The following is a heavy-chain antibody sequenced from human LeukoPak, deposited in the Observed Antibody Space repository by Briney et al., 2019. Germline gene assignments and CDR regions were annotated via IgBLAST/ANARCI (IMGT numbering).Heavy chain of an antibody. CDR3: ARASRYLRYFDY. CDR1: GFTFSSYA. CDR2: ISSSGSTI. V-gene: IGHV3-48*04. Sequence: GGSLRLSCAASGFTFSSYAMSWVRQAPGKGLEWVSYISSSGSTIYYADSVKGRFTISRDNAKNSLYLQMNSLRAEGTAVYYCARASRYLRYFDYWGQGTLVTVSS. J-gene: IGHJ4*02. D-gene: IGHD3-9*01.